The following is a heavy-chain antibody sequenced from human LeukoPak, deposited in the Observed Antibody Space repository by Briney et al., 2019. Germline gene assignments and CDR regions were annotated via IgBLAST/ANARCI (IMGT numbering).Heavy chain of an antibody. V-gene: IGHV4-59*01. J-gene: IGHJ4*02. Sequence: SETLSLTCTVSGGSISTYYWSWIRQPPGEGLEWIGYIYTSGSTNYNPSLKSRVTISVDMSKNQFSLKLSSVTAADTAVYYCARDQSSSWSFDYWGQGTLVTVSS. CDR2: IYTSGST. CDR1: GGSISTYY. D-gene: IGHD6-13*01. CDR3: ARDQSSSWSFDY.